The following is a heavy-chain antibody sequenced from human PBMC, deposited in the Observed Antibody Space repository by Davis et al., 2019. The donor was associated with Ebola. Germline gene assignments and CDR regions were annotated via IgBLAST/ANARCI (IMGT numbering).Heavy chain of an antibody. CDR2: VYSGGTT. J-gene: IGHJ5*01. Sequence: GESLKISCAASGFTFSNYMSWVRQAPGKGLEWVPTVYSGGTTYYTDSVTGRFTISRNNSKNTVFLQMNSLRAGDTAVYFCASLYCSRGTCHFDSWGQGVLVTVSS. CDR1: GFTFSNY. CDR3: ASLYCSRGTCHFDS. D-gene: IGHD2-15*01. V-gene: IGHV3-53*01.